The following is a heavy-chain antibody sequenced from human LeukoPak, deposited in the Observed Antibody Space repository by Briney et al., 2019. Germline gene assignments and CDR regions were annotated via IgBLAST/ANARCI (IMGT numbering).Heavy chain of an antibody. CDR1: GYTXNNYY. CDR3: ARGGYGSGILNWFDP. V-gene: IGHV1-46*02. J-gene: IGHJ5*02. D-gene: IGHD3-10*01. CDR2: SNPSGGTT. Sequence: ASVKVSCKASGYTXNNYYIHGARQAPGQGLEWMGISNPSGGTTSYAQNFRGRVTMTRDTSTSTVYMELSSLTSEDTAIYYCARGGYGSGILNWFDPWGQGTLVTVSS.